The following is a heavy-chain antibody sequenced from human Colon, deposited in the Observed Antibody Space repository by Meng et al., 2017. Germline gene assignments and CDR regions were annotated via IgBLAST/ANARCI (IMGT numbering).Heavy chain of an antibody. J-gene: IGHJ3*02. CDR2: IKSKTDGGTT. Sequence: GESLKISCAASGFTFSNAWMSWVRQAPGKGLEWVGRIKSKTDGGTTDYAAPVKGRFTISRDDSENTLFLQMNSLKAEDTAVYYCGTGAAFDIWGQGTMVTVSS. D-gene: IGHD3/OR15-3a*01. V-gene: IGHV3-15*01. CDR1: GFTFSNAW. CDR3: GTGAAFDI.